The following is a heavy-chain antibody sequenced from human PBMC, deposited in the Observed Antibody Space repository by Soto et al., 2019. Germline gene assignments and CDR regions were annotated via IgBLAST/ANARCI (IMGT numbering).Heavy chain of an antibody. J-gene: IGHJ4*02. D-gene: IGHD2-2*01. V-gene: IGHV1-69*13. CDR3: ARYCSSTSCYSKNFDY. CDR2: IIPIFGTA. Sequence: SVKVSCKASGGTFSSYAISWGRQAPGQGLEWMGGIIPIFGTANYAQKFQGRVTITADESTSTAYMELSSLRSEDTAVYYCARYCSSTSCYSKNFDYWGQGTLVTVSS. CDR1: GGTFSSYA.